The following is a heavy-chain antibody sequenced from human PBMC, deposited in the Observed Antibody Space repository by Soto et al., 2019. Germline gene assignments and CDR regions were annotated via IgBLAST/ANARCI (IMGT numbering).Heavy chain of an antibody. J-gene: IGHJ4*02. CDR1: GFTFSSYW. CDR3: VRVPTGGYAFSLDDY. Sequence: EVQLVESGGGLVQPGGSLRLSCAASGFTFSSYWMHWVRQAPGKGLVWVSRINSDGSSTTHADSVKGRFTISRDNAKNTLYLQMNSLRAEDTAVYYCVRVPTGGYAFSLDDYWGQGTLVTVSS. V-gene: IGHV3-74*01. D-gene: IGHD5-12*01. CDR2: INSDGSST.